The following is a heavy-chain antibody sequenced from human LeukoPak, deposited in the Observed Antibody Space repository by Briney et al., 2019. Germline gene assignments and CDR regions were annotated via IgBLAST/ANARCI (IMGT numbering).Heavy chain of an antibody. CDR2: IYHSGST. V-gene: IGHV4-38-2*01. CDR1: GYSISSGYY. J-gene: IGHJ4*02. D-gene: IGHD5-18*01. Sequence: SETLSLTCAVSGYSISSGYYWGWIRQPPGKGLEWIGSIYHSGSTYYNPSLKSRVTISVDTSKNQFSLKLSSVTAADTAVYYCARSGYSYGEGFDYWGQGTLVTVSS. CDR3: ARSGYSYGEGFDY.